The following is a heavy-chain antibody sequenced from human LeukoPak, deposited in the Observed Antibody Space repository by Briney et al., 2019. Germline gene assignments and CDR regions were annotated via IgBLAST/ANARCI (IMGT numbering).Heavy chain of an antibody. CDR2: IYASGNT. J-gene: IGHJ3*01. V-gene: IGHV4-61*02. D-gene: IGHD5-24*01. CDR3: ASYREAYDLYPHGLDV. CDR1: GASVSTTAYF. Sequence: ASETLSLTCSVSGASVSTTAYFWNWIRQPAGEGLEWIGRIYASGNTHYNPSLKSRVTMPLDTSKNQFSLTMNSVTAADSAVYFCASYREAYDLYPHGLDVWGRGTVVTVSS.